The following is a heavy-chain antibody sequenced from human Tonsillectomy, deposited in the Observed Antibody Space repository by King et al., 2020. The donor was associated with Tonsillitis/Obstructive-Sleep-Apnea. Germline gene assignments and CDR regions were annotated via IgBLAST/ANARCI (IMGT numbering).Heavy chain of an antibody. CDR3: ARNYGDPEY. V-gene: IGHV3-20*04. Sequence: VQLVESGGGVVRPGGSLRLSCAASGFTFEDFGMIWVRQAPGKGLEWVSVINWNGDNTRYADSVKGRFTISRDNAKNSLYLQMSSLRAEDTAFYYCARNYGDPEYWGQGTLVTVSS. D-gene: IGHD4-17*01. J-gene: IGHJ4*02. CDR1: GFTFEDFG. CDR2: INWNGDNT.